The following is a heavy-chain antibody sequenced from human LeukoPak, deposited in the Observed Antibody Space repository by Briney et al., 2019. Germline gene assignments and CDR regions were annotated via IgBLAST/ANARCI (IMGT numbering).Heavy chain of an antibody. Sequence: SVKVSCKASGGTFSNSSINWVRQAPGQGLEWMGGIIPMFERQNDAQRFRDRVTITADESSSTVYMELSSLRFDDTAVYYCASRLEPSYGGNGGAIDYWGQGTLVTVSS. CDR3: ASRLEPSYGGNGGAIDY. CDR2: IIPMFERQ. J-gene: IGHJ4*02. V-gene: IGHV1-69*01. CDR1: GGTFSNSS. D-gene: IGHD4-23*01.